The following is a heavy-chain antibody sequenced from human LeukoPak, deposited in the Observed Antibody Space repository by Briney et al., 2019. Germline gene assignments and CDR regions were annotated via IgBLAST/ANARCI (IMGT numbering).Heavy chain of an antibody. CDR2: IYYSGTT. D-gene: IGHD3-3*01. CDR3: ARATGDFWIGRPGYYYYMDV. V-gene: IGHV4-59*01. J-gene: IGHJ6*03. Sequence: SETLSLTCAVYGGSFSGYYWSWIRQPPGKGLEWLGYIYYSGTTSYNPSLKSRVTISVDTSKNQFSLKLSSVTAADTAVYYCARATGDFWIGRPGYYYYMDVWGKGTTVTVSS. CDR1: GGSFSGYY.